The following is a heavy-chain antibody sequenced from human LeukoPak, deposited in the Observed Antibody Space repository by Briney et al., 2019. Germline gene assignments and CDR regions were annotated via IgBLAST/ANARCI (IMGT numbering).Heavy chain of an antibody. D-gene: IGHD3-22*01. CDR3: ARGYYDSSGYSNTFDI. CDR2: IYYTGNT. CDR1: GGSISSSY. V-gene: IGHV4-59*01. J-gene: IGHJ3*02. Sequence: SETLSLTCTVSGGSISSSYWSWIRLPPGKRLEWLVYIYYTGNTNYNPSLESRVTMSVDTSKSQFSLKLTSVTAADTAVYYCARGYYDSSGYSNTFDIWGQGTMVTVSS.